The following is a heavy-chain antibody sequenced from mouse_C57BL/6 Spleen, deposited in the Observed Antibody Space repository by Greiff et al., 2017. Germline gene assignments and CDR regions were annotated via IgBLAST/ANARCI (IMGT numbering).Heavy chain of an antibody. V-gene: IGHV1-55*01. CDR3: ARGRDDGYFYWYFDV. D-gene: IGHD2-3*01. CDR1: GYTFTSYW. J-gene: IGHJ1*03. CDR2: INPGSGST. Sequence: QVPLQQPGAELVKPGASVKMSCKASGYTFTSYWITWVKQRPGQGLEWIGDINPGSGSTNYTEQFKSKATLTVDTSSSTAYMQLSSLTSEDSAVYYCARGRDDGYFYWYFDVWGTGTTVTVSS.